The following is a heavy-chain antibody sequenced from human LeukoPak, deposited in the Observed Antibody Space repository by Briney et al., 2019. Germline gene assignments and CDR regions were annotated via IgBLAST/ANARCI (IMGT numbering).Heavy chain of an antibody. J-gene: IGHJ4*02. Sequence: GGSLRLSCAASGFTFSSYGMHWVRRAPGKGLEWVAVISYDGSNKYYADSVKGRFTISRDNSKNTLYLQMNSLRAEDTAVYYCAKDMPIQLWAFDYWGQGTLVTVSS. D-gene: IGHD5-18*01. CDR2: ISYDGSNK. CDR3: AKDMPIQLWAFDY. CDR1: GFTFSSYG. V-gene: IGHV3-30*18.